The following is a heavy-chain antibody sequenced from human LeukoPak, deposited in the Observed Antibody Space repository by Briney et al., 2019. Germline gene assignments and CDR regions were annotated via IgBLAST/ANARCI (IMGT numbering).Heavy chain of an antibody. J-gene: IGHJ6*03. CDR3: ARDRKARYYYDSSGYHSNYMDV. D-gene: IGHD3-22*01. V-gene: IGHV3-74*01. Sequence: PGGSLRLSCAASGFIFSSYWMHWVRQAPGKGLVWVSRINSDGSSTSYADSVKGRFTISRDNAKNKLYLQMKSLRDEDTAVYYCARDRKARYYYDSSGYHSNYMDVWGKGTTVTISS. CDR2: INSDGSST. CDR1: GFIFSSYW.